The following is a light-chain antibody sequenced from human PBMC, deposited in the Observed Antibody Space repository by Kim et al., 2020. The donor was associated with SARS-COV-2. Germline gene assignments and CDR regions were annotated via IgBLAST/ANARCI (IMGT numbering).Light chain of an antibody. Sequence: PGQTASVTCSGYKLGDKYVSWYQQKPGQSPVVVIYQDNLRPSGIPERFSGSNSGNTATLTISGTQAMDEADYYCQAWDSSTHNYVFGAGTKVTVL. CDR2: QDN. V-gene: IGLV3-1*01. CDR1: KLGDKY. J-gene: IGLJ1*01. CDR3: QAWDSSTHNYV.